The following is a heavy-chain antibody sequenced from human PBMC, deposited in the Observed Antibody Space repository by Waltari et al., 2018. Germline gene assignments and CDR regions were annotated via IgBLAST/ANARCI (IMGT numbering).Heavy chain of an antibody. V-gene: IGHV3-21*02. CDR2: ISSSTTFI. CDR1: GFDFNTYA. Sequence: EGQLVESGGGLVKPGGSLILSCAATGFDFNTYAMNWVRQAPGKGLEWVADISSSTTFIHYADSVKGRFTISRDNAQRSLYLQMDSLRAEDTAVYYCVREKSASGTGWFDPWGQGVLVTVSS. D-gene: IGHD6-13*01. CDR3: VREKSASGTGWFDP. J-gene: IGHJ5*02.